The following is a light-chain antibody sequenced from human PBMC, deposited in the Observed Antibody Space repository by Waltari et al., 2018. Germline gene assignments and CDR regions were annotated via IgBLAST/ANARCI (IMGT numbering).Light chain of an antibody. J-gene: IGLJ1*01. Sequence: QSALTQPASVSGSPGQSITISCTRSSSALGGYSFVSWYQQHPGKAPKLMIYDVSHRPSGVSHRFSGSKSGNTASLTISGLQPEDEADYYCSSYTSIIPPFLFGTGTKVTVL. CDR1: SSALGGYSF. CDR2: DVS. CDR3: SSYTSIIPPFL. V-gene: IGLV2-14*01.